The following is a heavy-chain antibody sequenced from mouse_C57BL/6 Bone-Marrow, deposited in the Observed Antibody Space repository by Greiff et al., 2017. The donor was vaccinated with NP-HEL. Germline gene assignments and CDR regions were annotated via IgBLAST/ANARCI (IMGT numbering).Heavy chain of an antibody. D-gene: IGHD2-12*01. CDR3: ARDDYTFAY. Sequence: VKLMESGAELMKPGASVKLSCTATGYTFTGYWIAWVKQRPGHGLEWIGESLPGSGSSNYNAHFPGTATFTADTSSNTAYMQLSSLTTEDSAIYYCARDDYTFAYWGQGTLVTVSA. CDR2: SLPGSGSS. J-gene: IGHJ3*01. V-gene: IGHV1-9*01. CDR1: GYTFTGYW.